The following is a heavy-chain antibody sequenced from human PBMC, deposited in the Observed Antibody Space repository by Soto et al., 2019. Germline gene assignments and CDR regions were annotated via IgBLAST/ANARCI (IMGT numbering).Heavy chain of an antibody. CDR1: GGSISSYY. CDR2: IYYSGST. Sequence: SETLSLTCTVSGGSISSYYWSWIRQPPGKGLEWIGYIYYSGSTNYNPSLKSRVTISVDTSKNQFSLKLSSVTAADTAVYYCARDWLPHIFGSWRGPPYSMDFWGKGTTVTLPS. D-gene: IGHD2-15*01. CDR3: ARDWLPHIFGSWRGPPYSMDF. V-gene: IGHV4-59*01. J-gene: IGHJ6*03.